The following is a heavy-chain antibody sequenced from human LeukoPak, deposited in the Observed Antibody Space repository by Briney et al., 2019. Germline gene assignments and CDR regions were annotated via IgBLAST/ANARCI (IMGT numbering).Heavy chain of an antibody. V-gene: IGHV4-59*01. CDR2: IYYSGST. J-gene: IGHJ4*02. Sequence: SETLSLTCTVSGGSISSYYWSWIRQPPGKGLEWIGYIYYSGSTNYNPSLKSRVTISVDTSKNQFSLKLSSVTAADTAVYYCARGDQQLVPDYWGQGTLVTVSS. D-gene: IGHD6-13*01. CDR3: ARGDQQLVPDY. CDR1: GGSISSYY.